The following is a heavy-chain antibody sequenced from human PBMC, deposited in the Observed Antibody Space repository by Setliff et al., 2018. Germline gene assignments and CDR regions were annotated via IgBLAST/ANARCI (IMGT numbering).Heavy chain of an antibody. V-gene: IGHV4-39*07. CDR1: GGSISSSSYY. CDR2: IYYSGST. D-gene: IGHD5-18*01. CDR3: ARGRGCSYVGITYYFDY. Sequence: SETLSLTCTVSGGSISSSSYYWGWIRQPPGKGLEWIGSIYYSGSTYYNPSLKSRVTISVDTSKNQFSLKLSSVTAADTAVYYCARGRGCSYVGITYYFDYWGQGTLVTVSS. J-gene: IGHJ4*02.